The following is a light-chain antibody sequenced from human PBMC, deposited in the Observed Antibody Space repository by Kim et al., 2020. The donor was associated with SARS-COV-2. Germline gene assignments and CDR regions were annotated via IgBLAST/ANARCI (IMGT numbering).Light chain of an antibody. CDR1: QNIARY. CDR3: QQYFDFPYT. Sequence: ASPGDKFHISCRLTQNIARYLAWFQQRPGKAPQLLIYAAYTLHTGAPSRFSGSGSGTDFTLTINPLQSEDSATYFCQQYFDFPYTFGQGTKLEI. J-gene: IGKJ2*01. CDR2: AAY. V-gene: IGKV1D-8*02.